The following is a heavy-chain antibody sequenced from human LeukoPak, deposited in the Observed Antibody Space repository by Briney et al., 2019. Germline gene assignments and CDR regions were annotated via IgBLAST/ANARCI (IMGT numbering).Heavy chain of an antibody. D-gene: IGHD3-22*01. CDR3: AKGRAGNYYYDSSDY. J-gene: IGHJ4*02. V-gene: IGHV3-53*01. Sequence: PGGPLRLSCAASGFTVSSYYMNWVRQAPGKELEWVSVIYTGGGRYYADSVRGRFTISRDNSKNTLYLQMNSLRAEDTAVYYCAKGRAGNYYYDSSDYWGQGTLVTVSS. CDR1: GFTVSSYY. CDR2: IYTGGGR.